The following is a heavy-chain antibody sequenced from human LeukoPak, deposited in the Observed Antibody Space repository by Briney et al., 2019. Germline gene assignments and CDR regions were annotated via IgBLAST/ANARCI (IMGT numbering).Heavy chain of an antibody. V-gene: IGHV4-59*08. CDR3: ARHVPPVGSSSSFDP. J-gene: IGHJ5*02. CDR1: GGSISIYY. Sequence: SETLSLTCTLSGGSISIYYWSCIRQPPGKRLECIGYIHHSGSPNHNPSLKSRVNISVDTSKNQFSLKLSSVTAADTAVYYCARHVPPVGSSSSFDPWGQGTLVTVSS. D-gene: IGHD6-6*01. CDR2: IHHSGSP.